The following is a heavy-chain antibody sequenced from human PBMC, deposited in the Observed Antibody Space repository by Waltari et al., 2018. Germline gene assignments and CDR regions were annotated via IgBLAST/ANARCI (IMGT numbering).Heavy chain of an antibody. V-gene: IGHV4-59*01. D-gene: IGHD3-16*02. CDR2: IYSSGRT. J-gene: IGHJ5*02. Sequence: QVRLQESGPGLVKPSETLSLTCTVSGASISSYYWTWIRQSPGKGLEWIGYIYSSGRTHYNPSLQSRVTISIDTSKNQFSLKVLSVTAADTAVYYCARDGGGSLTWGQGTLVTVSS. CDR1: GASISSYY. CDR3: ARDGGGSLT.